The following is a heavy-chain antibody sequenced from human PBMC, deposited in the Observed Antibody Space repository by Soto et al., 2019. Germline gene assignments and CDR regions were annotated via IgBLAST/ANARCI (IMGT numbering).Heavy chain of an antibody. Sequence: EVQLLESGGGLVQPGESLRLSCAASGFTFSGYAMSWVRQAPGKGLAWVSSISGSGATTYYADSVKGRFTISRDNSKNTLYLQMNSLRVEDTAIYYCAKDRSSAGTTVRFDPWGQGTLVTVSS. CDR2: ISGSGATT. J-gene: IGHJ5*02. D-gene: IGHD1-1*01. CDR1: GFTFSGYA. CDR3: AKDRSSAGTTVRFDP. V-gene: IGHV3-23*01.